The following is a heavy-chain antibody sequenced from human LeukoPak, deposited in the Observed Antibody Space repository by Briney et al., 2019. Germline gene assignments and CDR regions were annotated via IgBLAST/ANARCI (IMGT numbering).Heavy chain of an antibody. CDR1: GGTFSSYA. Sequence: ASVKVSCKASGGTFSSYAISWVRQAPGQGLEWMGRIIPILGIANYAQKFQGRVTITADKSTSTAYMELSSLRFEDTAVYYCARLLGCSGGSCPNWGQGTLVTVSS. CDR2: IIPILGIA. D-gene: IGHD2-15*01. J-gene: IGHJ4*02. V-gene: IGHV1-69*04. CDR3: ARLLGCSGGSCPN.